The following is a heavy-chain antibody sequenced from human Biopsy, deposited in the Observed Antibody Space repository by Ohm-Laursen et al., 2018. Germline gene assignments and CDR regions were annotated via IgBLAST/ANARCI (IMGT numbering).Heavy chain of an antibody. CDR1: GESMGTYY. V-gene: IGHV4-59*01. D-gene: IGHD3-3*01. CDR2: IYYSGTT. J-gene: IGHJ5*01. CDR3: ARVRGGFLEWFDY. Sequence: PGTLSLTCAVSGESMGTYYWSWIRQPPGKVMEWIASIYYSGTTHKNPSLKSRVTISVDTSQGLLSLDLSSVTAADTAVYYCARVRGGFLEWFDYWGQGTLVTVSS.